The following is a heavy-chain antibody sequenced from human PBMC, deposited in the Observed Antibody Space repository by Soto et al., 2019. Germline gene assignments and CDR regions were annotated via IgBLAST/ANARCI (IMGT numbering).Heavy chain of an antibody. CDR1: GYTYISYG. V-gene: IGHV1-18*01. CDR2: ISGYNRDT. J-gene: IGHJ4*02. CDR3: ARSARAQGDCDY. D-gene: IGHD3-10*01. Sequence: QVQLVQSGAEVKKPGASVKVSCKASGYTYISYGLTWVRQAPGQGLKWMGWISGYNRDTNHAQKFQGRVTMTRDTCTRTVYMELSSLTPDDTAVYYCARSARAQGDCDYWGQGTLVTVSS.